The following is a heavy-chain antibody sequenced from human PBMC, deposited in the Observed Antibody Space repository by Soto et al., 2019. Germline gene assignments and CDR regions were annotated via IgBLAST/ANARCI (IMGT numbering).Heavy chain of an antibody. CDR3: GRHRPYSTPFYFGY. CDR1: GGSISSYY. J-gene: IGHJ4*02. Sequence: PSETLSLTCTVSGGSISSYYWSWIRQPPGKGLEWIGYIYYTGSTKYNPSLKSRVTISVDTSKKQFSLKLSSVTAADTAVYYCGRHRPYSTPFYFGYWGQGTQVTVSS. D-gene: IGHD2-15*01. V-gene: IGHV4-59*08. CDR2: IYYTGST.